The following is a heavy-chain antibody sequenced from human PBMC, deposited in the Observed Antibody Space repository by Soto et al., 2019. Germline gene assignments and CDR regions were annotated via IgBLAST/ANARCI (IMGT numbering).Heavy chain of an antibody. J-gene: IGHJ3*02. CDR3: AIYDELLRAFDI. V-gene: IGHV1-69*02. Sequence: SVKVSCKASGGTFSSYTISWVRQAPGQGLEWMGRIIPILGIANYAQKFQGRVTITADKSTSTAYMELSSLRSEDTAVYYCAIYDELLRAFDIWGQGTMVTVSS. CDR2: IIPILGIA. CDR1: GGTFSSYT. D-gene: IGHD1-7*01.